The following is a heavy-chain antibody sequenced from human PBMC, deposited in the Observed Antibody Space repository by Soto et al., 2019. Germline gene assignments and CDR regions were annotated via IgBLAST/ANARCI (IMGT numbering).Heavy chain of an antibody. CDR3: ARYNAASGTYYFDF. V-gene: IGHV4-4*02. Sequence: SETLSLTCAVSGASVSSTYWWSWVRQPPGKGPEWIGEINHRGSANYNPSLKSRVTISVDISKSQFSLRLTSVTAADTVVYYCARYNAASGTYYFDFSGQGALVTVSS. CDR1: GASVSSTYW. D-gene: IGHD6-13*01. J-gene: IGHJ4*02. CDR2: INHRGSA.